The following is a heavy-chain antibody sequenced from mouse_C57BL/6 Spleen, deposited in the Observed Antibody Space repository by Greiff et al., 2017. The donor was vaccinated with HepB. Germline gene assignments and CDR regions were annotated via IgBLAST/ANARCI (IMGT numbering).Heavy chain of an antibody. V-gene: IGHV5-17*01. D-gene: IGHD2-10*02. CDR3: ARGMGREGWYFDV. Sequence: DVKLVESGGGLVKPGGSLKLSCAASGFTFSDYGMHWVRQAPEKGLEWVAYISSGSSTIYYADTVKGRFTISRDNAKNTLFLQRTSLRSEDTAMYYCARGMGREGWYFDVWGKGTTVTVSS. CDR2: ISSGSSTI. J-gene: IGHJ1*03. CDR1: GFTFSDYG.